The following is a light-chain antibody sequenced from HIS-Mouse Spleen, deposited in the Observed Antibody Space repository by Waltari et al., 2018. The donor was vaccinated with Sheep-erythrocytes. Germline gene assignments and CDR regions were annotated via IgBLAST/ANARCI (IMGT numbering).Light chain of an antibody. CDR1: ALPKQY. CDR3: YSTDSSGNGV. Sequence: SYELTQPPSVSVSPGQTARITCSGDALPKQYAYWYQQKSDQAPVLVIYEDSKRPSGIPERFSGSSSGTMATLTISGAQVEDEADYYCYSTDSSGNGVFGGGTKLTVL. J-gene: IGLJ2*01. V-gene: IGLV3-10*01. CDR2: EDS.